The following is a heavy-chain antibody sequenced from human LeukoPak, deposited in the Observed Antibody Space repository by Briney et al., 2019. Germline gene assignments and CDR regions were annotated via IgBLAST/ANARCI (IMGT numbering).Heavy chain of an antibody. D-gene: IGHD3-10*01. V-gene: IGHV4-39*01. J-gene: IGHJ1*01. CDR1: GGSISSSSYS. Sequence: PSETLSLTCTVSGGSISSSSYSWGWIRQPPGKGLEWIGSIYYSGSTYYNPPLKSRVTISVDTSQNQFPLRLSSVTAADTAVYYCARRSGSYYSSHFQHWGQGTLVTVSS. CDR2: IYYSGST. CDR3: ARRSGSYYSSHFQH.